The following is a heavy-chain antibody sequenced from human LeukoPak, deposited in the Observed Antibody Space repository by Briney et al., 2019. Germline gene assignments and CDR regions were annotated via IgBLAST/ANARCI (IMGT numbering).Heavy chain of an antibody. J-gene: IGHJ4*02. CDR2: IYHSGST. V-gene: IGHV4-30-2*01. CDR1: GGSISSGGYS. D-gene: IGHD1-1*01. CDR3: ARGPGGTEFDY. Sequence: PSETLSLTCAVSGGSISSGGYSWSWIRQPPGKGLEWIGYIYHSGSTYYNPSLKSRVTMSVDTSKNQFSLKLSSVTAADTAVYYCARGPGGTEFDYWGQGTLVTVSS.